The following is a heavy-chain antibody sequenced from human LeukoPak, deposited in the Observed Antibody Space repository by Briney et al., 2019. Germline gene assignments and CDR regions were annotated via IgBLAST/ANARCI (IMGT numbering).Heavy chain of an antibody. Sequence: GGSLRLSCAASGFTFSGSAMRWVRQASGKGLEWVGRIRSKANSYATAYAASVKGRFTISRDDSKNTAYLQMNSLKTEDTAVYYCTSQKWELLSHFDYWGQGTLVTVSS. V-gene: IGHV3-73*01. CDR3: TSQKWELLSHFDY. CDR2: IRSKANSYAT. J-gene: IGHJ4*02. CDR1: GFTFSGSA. D-gene: IGHD1-26*01.